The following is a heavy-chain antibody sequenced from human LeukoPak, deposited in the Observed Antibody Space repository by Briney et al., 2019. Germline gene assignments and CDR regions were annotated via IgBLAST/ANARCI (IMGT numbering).Heavy chain of an antibody. CDR3: ARGTDAYYYDSSDIDY. CDR1: GYTLTELS. D-gene: IGHD3-22*01. CDR2: FDPENGET. J-gene: IGHJ4*02. Sequence: GASVKVSCKISGYTLTELSMHWVRQAPGKGLEWMGGFDPENGETFYTQKFQGRVTMTEDTSTDTAYMELSSLRSEDTAVYYCARGTDAYYYDSSDIDYWGQGTLVTVSS. V-gene: IGHV1-24*01.